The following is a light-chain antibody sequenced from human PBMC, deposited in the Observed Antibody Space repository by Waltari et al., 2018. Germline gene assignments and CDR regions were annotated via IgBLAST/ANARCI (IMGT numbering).Light chain of an antibody. V-gene: IGLV1-44*01. J-gene: IGLJ3*02. CDR1: SSTIRRNA. CDR2: ATN. Sequence: QSVLTQPPSASGTPGQRVTIPCSGSSSTIRRNAVNGYQQLPGTAPKLLIYATNQRPSGVPERFSGSKSGTSASLAISGLQSEDEADYYCAAWDDSLSGWVFGGGTKLTVL. CDR3: AAWDDSLSGWV.